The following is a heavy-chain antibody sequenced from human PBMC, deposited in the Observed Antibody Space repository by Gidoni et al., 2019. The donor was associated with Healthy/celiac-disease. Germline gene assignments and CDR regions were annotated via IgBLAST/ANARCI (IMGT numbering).Heavy chain of an antibody. CDR3: AKDKIVVVPAANLNYYYYGMDV. CDR1: GCNFSSYG. Sequence: QVQLVESGGGVVQPGRSLRLSCAASGCNFSSYGMHWVRQAPGKGLEWVGVISYDGSNKYYADSVKGRFTISRDNSKNTLYLQMNSLRAEDTAVYYCAKDKIVVVPAANLNYYYYGMDVWGQGTTVTVSS. V-gene: IGHV3-30*18. J-gene: IGHJ6*02. CDR2: ISYDGSNK. D-gene: IGHD2-2*01.